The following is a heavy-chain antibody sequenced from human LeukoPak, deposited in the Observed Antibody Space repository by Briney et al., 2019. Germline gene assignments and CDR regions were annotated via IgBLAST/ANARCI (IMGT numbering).Heavy chain of an antibody. Sequence: GGSLRLSCAASGFTFSSSAMSWVRQAPGKGLEWVSAISNNGGYTYYADSVQGRFTISRDNSKSTLCLQMNSLRAEDTAVYYCAKKTDSSIFYNSVDYWGQGTLVTVSS. V-gene: IGHV3-23*01. D-gene: IGHD3-22*01. J-gene: IGHJ4*02. CDR2: ISNNGGYT. CDR1: GFTFSSSA. CDR3: AKKTDSSIFYNSVDY.